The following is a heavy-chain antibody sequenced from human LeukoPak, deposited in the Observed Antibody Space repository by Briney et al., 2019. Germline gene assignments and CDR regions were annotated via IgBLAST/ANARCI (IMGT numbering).Heavy chain of an antibody. CDR2: ISGSGTTT. J-gene: IGHJ4*02. V-gene: IGHV3-23*01. CDR3: AKGDSLPDDYGRFDY. CDR1: GFTFRNYA. D-gene: IGHD4-17*01. Sequence: GGSLRLSCVVSGFTFRNYAMTWVRQAPGKGLDLVSGISGSGTTTYSIDSVNGRFTISRDNSKNTLYLQMNSLTAEDTAVYYCAKGDSLPDDYGRFDYWGQGTLVTVSS.